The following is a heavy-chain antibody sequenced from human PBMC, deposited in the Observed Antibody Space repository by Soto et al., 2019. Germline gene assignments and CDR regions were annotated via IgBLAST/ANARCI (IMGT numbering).Heavy chain of an antibody. CDR3: ALIMGWELLLHTDYYGMDV. CDR1: GFTFSSYG. Sequence: QVQLVESGGGVVQPGRSLRLSCAASGFTFSSYGIHWVRQAPGKGLAWVAVIWYDGSNKYYADSVKGRFTISRDNSKNTLYRQMNSLRAEDTAVYYLALIMGWELLLHTDYYGMDVWGQGTTVTVSS. D-gene: IGHD1-26*01. J-gene: IGHJ6*02. CDR2: IWYDGSNK. V-gene: IGHV3-33*01.